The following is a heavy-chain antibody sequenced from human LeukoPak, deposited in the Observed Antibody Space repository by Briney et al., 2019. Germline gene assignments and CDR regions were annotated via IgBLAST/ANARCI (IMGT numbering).Heavy chain of an antibody. CDR3: ARVLGGGWWFDP. V-gene: IGHV3-48*02. CDR2: ISGSGGAI. CDR1: GFTFSSHS. Sequence: GGSLRLSCAASGFTFSSHSMNWVRQAPGKGLEWLSYISGSGGAIYYAHSVKGRFIISRDNAKNSLYLQMNSLRDEDMAVYYCARVLGGGWWFDPWGQGSLVTVSS. J-gene: IGHJ5*02. D-gene: IGHD3-16*01.